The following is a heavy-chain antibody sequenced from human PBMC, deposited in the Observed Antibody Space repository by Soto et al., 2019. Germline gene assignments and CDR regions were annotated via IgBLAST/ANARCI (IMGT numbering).Heavy chain of an antibody. CDR2: ISYDGSNK. CDR1: GFSVTNSY. Sequence: GGSLRLSCTVSGFSVTNSYINWVRQAPGKGLEWVAVISYDGSNKYYADSVKGRFTISRDNSKNTLYLQMNSLRAEDTAVYYCARDSLRITIFGGPGAFDIWGQGTMVTVSS. V-gene: IGHV3-30-3*01. J-gene: IGHJ3*02. D-gene: IGHD3-3*01. CDR3: ARDSLRITIFGGPGAFDI.